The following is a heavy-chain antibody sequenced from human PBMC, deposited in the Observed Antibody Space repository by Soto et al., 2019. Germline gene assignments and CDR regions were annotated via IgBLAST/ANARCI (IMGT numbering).Heavy chain of an antibody. V-gene: IGHV3-23*01. CDR2: IGGSGGST. Sequence: GGSLRLSCSASGFTFSSYAMYWVRQAPEKGLEWVSGIGGSGGSTNYADSVKGRFTISRDNSKNTVYLQMNNLRAEDTAIYYCAKGYSTVWYRTHSDYWGQGTLVTVSS. J-gene: IGHJ4*02. D-gene: IGHD6-19*01. CDR3: AKGYSTVWYRTHSDY. CDR1: GFTFSSYA.